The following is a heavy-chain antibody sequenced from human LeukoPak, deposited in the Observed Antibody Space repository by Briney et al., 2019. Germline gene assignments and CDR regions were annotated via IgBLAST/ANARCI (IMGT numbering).Heavy chain of an antibody. CDR3: ARHGDRGSGSFYS. J-gene: IGHJ4*02. V-gene: IGHV5-51*01. Sequence: GESLKISCKGSGYTFTSYWIGWVRQLPGKGLKWMGIIYPGDSDTRYSPSFQGQVTISADKSISTAYLQWSSLKASDTAMYCCARHGDRGSGSFYSWGQGTLVSVSS. CDR2: IYPGDSDT. D-gene: IGHD6-19*01. CDR1: GYTFTSYW.